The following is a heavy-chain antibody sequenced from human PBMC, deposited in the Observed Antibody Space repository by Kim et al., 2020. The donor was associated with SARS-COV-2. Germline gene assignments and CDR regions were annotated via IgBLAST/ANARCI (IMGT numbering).Heavy chain of an antibody. V-gene: IGHV3-49*02. D-gene: IGHD6-19*01. J-gene: IGHJ4*02. CDR3: TRGDGWTDY. CDR2: GTT. Sequence: GTTEYAASVKGRFTISRDDSKSIGYLQMNSLKTEDTALYYCTRGDGWTDYWGQGTLVTVSS.